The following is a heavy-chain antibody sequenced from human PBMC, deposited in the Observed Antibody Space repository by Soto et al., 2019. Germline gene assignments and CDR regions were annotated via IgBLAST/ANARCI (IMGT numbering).Heavy chain of an antibody. CDR2: ISGSGGST. Sequence: EVQLLESGGGLVQPGGSLRLSCAASGFTFSSYAMSWVRQAPGKGLEWVSAISGSGGSTYYADSVKGRFTISRDNSKNTLYLQMNSLRAEDTAVYYCAREGDYYYDSSGYYGYWGQGTLVTVSS. V-gene: IGHV3-23*01. CDR1: GFTFSSYA. D-gene: IGHD3-22*01. CDR3: AREGDYYYDSSGYYGY. J-gene: IGHJ4*02.